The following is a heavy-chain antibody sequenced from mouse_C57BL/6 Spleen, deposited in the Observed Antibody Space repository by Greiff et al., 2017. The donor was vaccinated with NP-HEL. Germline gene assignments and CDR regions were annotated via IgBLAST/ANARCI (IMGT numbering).Heavy chain of an antibody. J-gene: IGHJ3*01. CDR3: ARGDYDYLFAY. Sequence: QVQLQQPGAELVRPGSSVKLSCKASGYTFTSYWMDWVKQRPGQGLEWIGNIYPSDSETHYNQKFKDKATLTVDKSSSTAYMQLSSLTSEDSAVYYCARGDYDYLFAYWGQGTLVTVSA. D-gene: IGHD2-4*01. V-gene: IGHV1-61*01. CDR2: IYPSDSET. CDR1: GYTFTSYW.